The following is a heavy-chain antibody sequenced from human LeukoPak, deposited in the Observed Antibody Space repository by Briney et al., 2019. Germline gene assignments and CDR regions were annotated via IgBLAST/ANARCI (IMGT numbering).Heavy chain of an antibody. D-gene: IGHD3-10*01. CDR3: ARGLPRFYYYGSGSYYTPYYYMDV. J-gene: IGHJ6*03. V-gene: IGHV1-8*01. CDR1: GYTFTSYD. CDR2: MNPNSGNT. Sequence: ASVKVSCKASGYTFTSYDINWVRQATGQGLEWMGWMNPNSGNTGYAQKFQGRVTMTRNTSISTAYMELSSLRSEDTAVYYCARGLPRFYYYGSGSYYTPYYYMDVWGKGTTVTISS.